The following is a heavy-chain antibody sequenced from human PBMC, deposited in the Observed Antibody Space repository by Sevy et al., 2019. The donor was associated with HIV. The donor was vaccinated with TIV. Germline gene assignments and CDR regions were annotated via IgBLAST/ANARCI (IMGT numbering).Heavy chain of an antibody. D-gene: IGHD2-21*01. J-gene: IGHJ4*02. CDR2: IQYDGSNK. CDR1: GFSYSSYG. CDR3: GKEGGGEGGDH. V-gene: IGHV3-30*02. Sequence: GGSLRLSCAASGFSYSSYGMHWVRQAPGKGLEWVAYIQYDGSNKDYADSVTGRFTISRDNSKNTLDLQMNSLRVEDTAVYYCGKEGGGEGGDHWGQGTLVTVSS.